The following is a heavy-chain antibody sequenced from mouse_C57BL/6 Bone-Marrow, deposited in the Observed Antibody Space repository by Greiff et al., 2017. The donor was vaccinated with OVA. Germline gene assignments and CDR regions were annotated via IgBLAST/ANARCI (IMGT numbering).Heavy chain of an antibody. J-gene: IGHJ2*01. Sequence: QVQLKESGAELVRPGTSVKMSCKASGYTFTNYWIGWAKQRPGHGLEWIGDIYPGGGYTNYNEKFKGKATLTADKSSSTAYMQFSSLTSEDSAIYYCARSDSSGYGYFDYWGQGTTLTVSS. CDR2: IYPGGGYT. D-gene: IGHD3-2*02. V-gene: IGHV1-63*01. CDR1: GYTFTNYW. CDR3: ARSDSSGYGYFDY.